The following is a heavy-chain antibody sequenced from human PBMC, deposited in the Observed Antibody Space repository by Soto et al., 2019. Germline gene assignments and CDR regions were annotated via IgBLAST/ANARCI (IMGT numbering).Heavy chain of an antibody. CDR2: ISAYNGNT. V-gene: IGHV1-18*04. CDR1: GYTFTSYG. Sequence: ASVKVSCKASGYTFTSYGISWVRQAPGQGLEWMGWISAYNGNTNYAQKLQGRVTMTTDTSTSTAYMELRSLRFDDTAVYYCARNGVRDIVVVPGDHYYYYYGMDVWGQGTTVTVSS. J-gene: IGHJ6*02. D-gene: IGHD2-2*01. CDR3: ARNGVRDIVVVPGDHYYYYYGMDV.